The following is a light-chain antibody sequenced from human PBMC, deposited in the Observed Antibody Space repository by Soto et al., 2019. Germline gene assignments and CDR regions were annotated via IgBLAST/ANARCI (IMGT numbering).Light chain of an antibody. CDR1: QDTSNY. CDR2: DAS. J-gene: IGKJ1*01. Sequence: DTQMTQSPSSLSASVGDRVTITCQASQDTSNYLNWYQQKPGKAPKLLMYDASNLETGVPSRFSGSGSGTDFNLTISSLQPEDIATYYCQQYDSLPRTFGQGTKVEIK. CDR3: QQYDSLPRT. V-gene: IGKV1-33*01.